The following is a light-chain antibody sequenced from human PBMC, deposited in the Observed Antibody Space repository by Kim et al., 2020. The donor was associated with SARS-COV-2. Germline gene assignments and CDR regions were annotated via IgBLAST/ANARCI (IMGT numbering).Light chain of an antibody. CDR2: EVS. Sequence: GQSVTISCPGTSSDIGSYNRVSWFQQPPGTAPKLMIYEVSNRPSGVPDRFSGSKSANTASLTISGLQAEDEADYYCSSYTSSSTLVFGGGTQLTVL. V-gene: IGLV2-18*02. CDR3: SSYTSSSTLV. CDR1: SSDIGSYNR. J-gene: IGLJ2*01.